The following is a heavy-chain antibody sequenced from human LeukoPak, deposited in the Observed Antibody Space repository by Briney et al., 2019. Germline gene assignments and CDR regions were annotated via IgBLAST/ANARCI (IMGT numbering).Heavy chain of an antibody. CDR3: ARADCSSTSCYEFDY. Sequence: PGGSLRLSCAASGFTFSDYYMSWLRQAPGKGLEWVSYVSSSGSTIYYADSLKGRFTISRDNAKNSLYLQMNSLRAEDTAVYYCARADCSSTSCYEFDYWGQGTLVTVSS. D-gene: IGHD2-2*01. CDR2: VSSSGSTI. V-gene: IGHV3-11*04. CDR1: GFTFSDYY. J-gene: IGHJ4*02.